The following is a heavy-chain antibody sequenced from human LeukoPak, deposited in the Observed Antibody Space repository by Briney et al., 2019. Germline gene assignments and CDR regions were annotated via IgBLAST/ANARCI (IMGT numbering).Heavy chain of an antibody. CDR2: VYFDGGT. D-gene: IGHD3-16*01. CDR3: ARDHYYDGRGRFDP. J-gene: IGHJ5*02. CDR1: GGSVTSGTYY. V-gene: IGHV4-39*07. Sequence: SETLSLTCSVSGGSVTSGTYYWGWIRQPPGKGLEWIGSVYFDGGTHYNPSLQSRVTISVDTSKNQYSLRLSSVTAADTALYYCARDHYYDGRGRFDPWGQGTLVTVSS.